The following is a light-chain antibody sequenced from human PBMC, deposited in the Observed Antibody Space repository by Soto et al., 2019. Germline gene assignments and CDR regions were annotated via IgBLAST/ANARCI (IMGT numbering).Light chain of an antibody. Sequence: DIQMTQSPSTLSASVGDRVTITCRASQSISSWLAWYQQKPGKATKLLIYKASSLERGVPSRFSGSGSGTEFTLTISSLQPDDFATYYCQQYNDYSPPYTFGQGTKLEIK. CDR2: KAS. V-gene: IGKV1-5*03. CDR3: QQYNDYSPPYT. CDR1: QSISSW. J-gene: IGKJ2*01.